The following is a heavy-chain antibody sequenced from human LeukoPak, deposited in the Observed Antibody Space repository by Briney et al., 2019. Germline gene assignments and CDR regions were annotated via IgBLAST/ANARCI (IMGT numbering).Heavy chain of an antibody. CDR3: AIHWIQLGY. J-gene: IGHJ4*02. D-gene: IGHD1-1*01. Sequence: PGGSLRLSCAASGFAFSSYAMSWVRQAPGKGLEWVSGISGSDASTYYADSVKGRFTISRDNSKNTLYVQMNSLRAEDTAVYYCAIHWIQLGYWGQGTLVTVSS. CDR2: ISGSDAST. V-gene: IGHV3-23*01. CDR1: GFAFSSYA.